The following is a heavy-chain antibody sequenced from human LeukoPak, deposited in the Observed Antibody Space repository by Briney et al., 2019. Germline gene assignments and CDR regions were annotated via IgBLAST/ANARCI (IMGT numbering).Heavy chain of an antibody. J-gene: IGHJ3*02. D-gene: IGHD3-10*01. V-gene: IGHV3-30*18. CDR2: ISYDGSNK. CDR3: AKDLWFGEYPDAFDI. Sequence: GRSLRLSCAASGFTFSSYGMHWVRQAPGKGLEWVAVISYDGSNKYYADSVKGRFTISRDNSKNTLYLQMNSLRAEDTAVYYCAKDLWFGEYPDAFDIWGQGTMVTVSS. CDR1: GFTFSSYG.